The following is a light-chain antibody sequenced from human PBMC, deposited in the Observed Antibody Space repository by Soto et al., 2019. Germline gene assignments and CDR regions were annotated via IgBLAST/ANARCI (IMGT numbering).Light chain of an antibody. CDR3: CSYAGGHSWV. J-gene: IGLJ3*02. Sequence: QSALTQPRSVSGSPGQSVTISCTGTSSDVGAYNYVSWYQQHPGKAPRLMIYDVSERPSGVPDRFSGSKSGNTASLTISGLQAEDEADYYCCSYAGGHSWVFGGGTELTVL. CDR1: SSDVGAYNY. V-gene: IGLV2-11*01. CDR2: DVS.